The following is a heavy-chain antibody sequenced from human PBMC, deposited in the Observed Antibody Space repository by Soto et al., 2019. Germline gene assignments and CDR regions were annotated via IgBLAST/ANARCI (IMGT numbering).Heavy chain of an antibody. CDR3: QGGDL. Sequence: SETLSLPGAVSGGSFRGYFCSWIRQSPYKGLEWIGEINDSGSTYYNPSFKSRLTLSVDTSGSQISLRLTSMTAADSAVYYCQGGDLWGQGTRVTVSS. V-gene: IGHV4-34*01. J-gene: IGHJ5*02. D-gene: IGHD3-16*01. CDR2: INDSGST. CDR1: GGSFRGYF.